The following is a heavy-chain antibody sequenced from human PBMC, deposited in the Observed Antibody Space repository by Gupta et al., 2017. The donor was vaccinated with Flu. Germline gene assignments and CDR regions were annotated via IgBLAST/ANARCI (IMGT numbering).Heavy chain of an antibody. CDR2: IFNSGSI. D-gene: IGHD7-27*01. V-gene: IGHV4-31*03. J-gene: IGHJ5*02. Sequence: QVQLQESGPGLVKPSQTLSLTCSVSGASMNSGGYSWSWIRQPPGKGLEWIAHIFNSGSIYYNPSLQGRLTISVDTSKNQFSLKLNSVTAADTAVYYCARVYHLLLGFNWFDPWGQGTLVTVSS. CDR3: ARVYHLLLGFNWFDP. CDR1: GASMNSGGYS.